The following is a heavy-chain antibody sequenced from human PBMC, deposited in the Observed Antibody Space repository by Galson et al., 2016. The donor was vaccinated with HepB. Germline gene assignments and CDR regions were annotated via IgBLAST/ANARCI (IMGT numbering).Heavy chain of an antibody. D-gene: IGHD4-11*01. V-gene: IGHV6-1*01. J-gene: IGHJ6*02. Sequence: CAISGDSVSGNSAAWNWIRQSPSRGLEWLGRTYYRSKWYNDYASSVKSRIIINPDTSKNQVSLQLSSVTPEDTAVYYCARGDYSTYYYYYGMDVWGQGTTVIVSS. CDR3: ARGDYSTYYYYYGMDV. CDR1: GDSVSGNSAA. CDR2: TYYRSKWYN.